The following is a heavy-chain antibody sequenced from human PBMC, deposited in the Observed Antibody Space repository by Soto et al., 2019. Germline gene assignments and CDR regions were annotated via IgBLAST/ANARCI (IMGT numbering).Heavy chain of an antibody. Sequence: GGSLRLSCAASGFTFSSYAMSWVRQAPGKGLEWVSGISGSGDSTYYADSVKGRFTVSRDNSKNTLYLQMNSLRAEDTAVFYCAKERSSGWSFDYWGQGTLVTVSS. CDR1: GFTFSSYA. CDR2: ISGSGDST. J-gene: IGHJ4*02. CDR3: AKERSSGWSFDY. V-gene: IGHV3-23*01. D-gene: IGHD6-19*01.